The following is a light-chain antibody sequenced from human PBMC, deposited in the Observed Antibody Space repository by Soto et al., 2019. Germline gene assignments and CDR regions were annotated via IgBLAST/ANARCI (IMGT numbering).Light chain of an antibody. CDR3: SSSTSSSTLVV. V-gene: IGLV2-14*01. CDR2: DVS. J-gene: IGLJ2*01. Sequence: QSALTQPASVSGSPGQSITISCTGNSSDVGGYNYVSWYQQHPGKAPKLMIYDVSNRPSGVSNRFSGSKSGNTASLTISGLQAEDEADYYCSSSTSSSTLVVFGGGTKLTVL. CDR1: SSDVGGYNY.